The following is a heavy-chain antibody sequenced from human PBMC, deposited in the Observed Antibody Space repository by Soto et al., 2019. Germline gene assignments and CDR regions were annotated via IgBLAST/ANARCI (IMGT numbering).Heavy chain of an antibody. CDR1: GFTFTSYT. Sequence: GGSLRLSCAASGFTFTSYTFNWVRQAPGKGLEWVSCISTTSGYIYYADSVKGRFTFSRDNARNSLYLQMNSLRVEDAAVYYCARKGYGEYGGMDVWGQGTMVTVSS. CDR3: ARKGYGEYGGMDV. CDR2: ISTTSGYI. D-gene: IGHD4-17*01. J-gene: IGHJ6*02. V-gene: IGHV3-21*01.